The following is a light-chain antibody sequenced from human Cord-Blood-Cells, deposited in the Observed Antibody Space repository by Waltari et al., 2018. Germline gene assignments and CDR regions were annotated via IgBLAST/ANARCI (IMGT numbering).Light chain of an antibody. CDR3: SSYTSSSTLV. V-gene: IGLV2-14*01. Sequence: QSALTQPASVSGSPGQSITISCTGTSSDVGGYNYVSWYQQHPSKAPKLMIYDVSNRPSGFSNRFSGSTSGNTASLTISGLQAEDEADYYCSSYTSSSTLVFGTGTKVTVL. CDR1: SSDVGGYNY. CDR2: DVS. J-gene: IGLJ1*01.